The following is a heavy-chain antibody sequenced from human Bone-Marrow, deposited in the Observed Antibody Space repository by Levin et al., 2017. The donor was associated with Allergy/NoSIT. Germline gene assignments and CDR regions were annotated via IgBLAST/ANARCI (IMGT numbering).Heavy chain of an antibody. J-gene: IGHJ2*01. CDR3: AREREGSSWVDVWYFDV. Sequence: ASETLSLTCSVSGASLNNYYWSWIRQSAGKGLEWIGRISPGGSTNYNPSLKSRVNLSVDTSRFQFSLKVNYVSAADTAVYYCAREREGSSWVDVWYFDVWGRGTLVTVSS. CDR1: GASLNNYY. CDR2: ISPGGST. D-gene: IGHD6-13*01. V-gene: IGHV4-4*07.